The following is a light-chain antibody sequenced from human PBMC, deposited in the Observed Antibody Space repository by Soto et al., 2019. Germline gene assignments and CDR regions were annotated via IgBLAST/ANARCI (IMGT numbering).Light chain of an antibody. CDR1: SPNVGSNY. CDR2: DNG. CDR3: GTWDNSLSAV. J-gene: IGLJ2*01. Sequence: QSVLTQPPSVSAAPGQKVTISCSGSSPNVGSNYVSWYQQLPGTAPKLLIYDNGKRSSGIPDRFSGSQSGTSATLGITGLQTGDEADYYCGTWDNSLSAVFGGGTQLTVL. V-gene: IGLV1-51*01.